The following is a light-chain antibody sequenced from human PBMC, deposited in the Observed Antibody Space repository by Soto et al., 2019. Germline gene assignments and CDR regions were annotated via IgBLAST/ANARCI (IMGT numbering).Light chain of an antibody. CDR1: SSNIGSNT. CDR2: SNN. CDR3: AAWDDSLNGPL. Sequence: QSVLTQPPSASGTPGQRVTISCSGSSSNIGSNTVNWYQQLPGTAPKVLIYSNNQRPSGVPDRVSGSKSDTSASLAISGLQSEDEADYYCAAWDDSLNGPLFGGGTKVTVL. V-gene: IGLV1-44*01. J-gene: IGLJ2*01.